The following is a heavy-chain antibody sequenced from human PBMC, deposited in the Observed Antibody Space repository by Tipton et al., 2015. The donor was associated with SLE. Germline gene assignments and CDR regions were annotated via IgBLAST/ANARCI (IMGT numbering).Heavy chain of an antibody. CDR2: SSSGGTSL. V-gene: IGHV3-11*04. J-gene: IGHJ6*02. D-gene: IGHD5-12*01. CDR1: GFTFSDYY. Sequence: SLRLSCAASGFTFSDYYLFWIRQAPGKGLEWLSYSSSGGTSLYYPASVKGRFTISRDNAKKSLYLQMNSLRAEDTAVYYCAKDIVATTPIYGMDVWGQGTTVTVSS. CDR3: AKDIVATTPIYGMDV.